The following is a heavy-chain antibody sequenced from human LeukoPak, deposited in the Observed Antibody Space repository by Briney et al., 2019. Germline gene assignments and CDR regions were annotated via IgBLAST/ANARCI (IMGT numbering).Heavy chain of an antibody. V-gene: IGHV4-59*01. CDR1: GGSISSYY. CDR3: ARGGYYGSGNDFRFDP. D-gene: IGHD3-10*01. Sequence: PSETLSLTCTVSGGSISSYYWSWIRQSPGKGLECIGYTHYTGSTNYNPSLKSRVTISVETSKNPFYLKLKSVTAADTAVYYCARGGYYGSGNDFRFDPWGQGTLVTVSS. CDR2: THYTGST. J-gene: IGHJ5*02.